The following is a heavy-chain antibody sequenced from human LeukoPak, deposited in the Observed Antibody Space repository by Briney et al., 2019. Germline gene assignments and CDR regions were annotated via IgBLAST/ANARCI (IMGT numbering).Heavy chain of an antibody. J-gene: IGHJ4*02. V-gene: IGHV5-10-1*01. CDR3: ARPSSGWYVLDY. CDR1: GDGFTSYW. CDR2: IDPSDSYT. Sequence: GESLKISCKGSGDGFTSYWISWVRQMPGKGLEWMGRIDPSDSYTNYSPSFQGHVTISADKSISTAYLQWSSLKASDTAMYYCARPSSGWYVLDYWGQGTLVTVSS. D-gene: IGHD6-19*01.